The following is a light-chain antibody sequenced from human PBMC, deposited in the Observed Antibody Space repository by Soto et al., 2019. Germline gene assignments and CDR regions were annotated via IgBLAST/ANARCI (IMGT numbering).Light chain of an antibody. V-gene: IGKV3-20*01. CDR2: GAS. J-gene: IGKJ1*01. Sequence: EIGMTQSPATLSVSPGERATLSCMASQSISSSYLAWYQQKPGQAPRLPIYGASSRATGIPDRFSGSGSGTDFTLTISRLEPEDFAVYYCQQYGSSSWTFGQGTKVDI. CDR1: QSISSSY. CDR3: QQYGSSSWT.